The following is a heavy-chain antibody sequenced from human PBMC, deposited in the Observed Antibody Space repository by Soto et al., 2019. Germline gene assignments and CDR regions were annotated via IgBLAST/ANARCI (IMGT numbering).Heavy chain of an antibody. V-gene: IGHV3-48*02. CDR3: ARESGWGLDY. D-gene: IGHD6-19*01. J-gene: IGHJ4*02. CDR1: GFTFCSYS. Sequence: EVQLVESGGGLVQPGGSLRLSCADSGFTFCSYSMNWVRKAPGKGLEWVSDIRSSSRNIYYADSVKGQFTISRDNAQNSLYLQMNSLRDEDTAVYYCARESGWGLDYWGQGTLVTLSS. CDR2: IRSSSRNI.